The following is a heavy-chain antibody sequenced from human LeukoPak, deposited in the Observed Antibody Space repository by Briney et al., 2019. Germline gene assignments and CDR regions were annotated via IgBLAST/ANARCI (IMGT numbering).Heavy chain of an antibody. CDR2: IYYSGST. CDR1: GGSVSSGSYY. D-gene: IGHD2-2*01. CDR3: ARVVPAAMEIDY. V-gene: IGHV4-30-4*08. Sequence: SETLSLTCTVSGGSVSSGSYYWSWIRQPPGKGLEWIGYIYYSGSTYYNPSLKSRVTISVDTSKNQFSLKLSSVTAADTAVYYCARVVPAAMEIDYWGQGTLVTVSS. J-gene: IGHJ4*02.